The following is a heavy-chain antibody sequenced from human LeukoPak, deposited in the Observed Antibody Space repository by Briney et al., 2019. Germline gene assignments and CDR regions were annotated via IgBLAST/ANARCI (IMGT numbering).Heavy chain of an antibody. J-gene: IGHJ4*02. CDR3: ARGRWYFDY. D-gene: IGHD2-15*01. V-gene: IGHV4-31*03. Sequence: SETPSLTCTVSGGSITTGAYYWSWIRQHPGKGLEWIGYIYYSRSTYYNPSLKRRVTISVDTSKNHFSLKLSSVTAADTAVYYCARGRWYFDYWGQGTLVTVSS. CDR1: GGSITTGAYY. CDR2: IYYSRST.